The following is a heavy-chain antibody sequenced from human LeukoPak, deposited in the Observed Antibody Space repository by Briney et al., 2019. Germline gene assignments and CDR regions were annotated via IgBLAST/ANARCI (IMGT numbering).Heavy chain of an antibody. CDR3: ARDFREPFDY. J-gene: IGHJ4*02. D-gene: IGHD1-14*01. V-gene: IGHV4-34*01. CDR2: INHSGST. Sequence: NPSETLSLTCAVYGGSFSGYYWSWIRQPPGKGLEWIGEINHSGSTNYNPSLKSRVTISVDTSKNQFSLKLSFVTAADTAVYYCARDFREPFDYWGQGTLVTVSS. CDR1: GGSFSGYY.